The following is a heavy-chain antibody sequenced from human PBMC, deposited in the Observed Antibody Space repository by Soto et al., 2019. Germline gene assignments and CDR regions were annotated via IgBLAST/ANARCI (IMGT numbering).Heavy chain of an antibody. D-gene: IGHD1-20*01. CDR3: AHGFNLNDDWFYFGH. CDR2: IYWDDDK. J-gene: IGHJ4*02. V-gene: IGHV2-5*02. Sequence: QITLKESGPTLVKPTQTLTLTCAFSGFSLSTSGVGVGWIRQAPGKALEWLALIYWDDDKRYSPSLKSRLTITKDTSKNQVVLTMTNMDPVDTATYYCAHGFNLNDDWFYFGHWGQGTLVTVSS. CDR1: GFSLSTSGVG.